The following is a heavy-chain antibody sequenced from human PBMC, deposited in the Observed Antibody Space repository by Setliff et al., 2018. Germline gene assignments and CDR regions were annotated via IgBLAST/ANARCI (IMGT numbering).Heavy chain of an antibody. D-gene: IGHD6-19*01. Sequence: SETLSLTCTVSGGSISSHYWSWIRQPPGKGLEWIGYIYYSGSTNYNPSLKGRATLSTGPSKNQFSLKLSSVTAADTAVYYCARGRAGHSGHWGQGTLVTVSS. CDR1: GGSISSHY. CDR2: IYYSGST. V-gene: IGHV4-59*08. CDR3: ARGRAGHSGH. J-gene: IGHJ4*02.